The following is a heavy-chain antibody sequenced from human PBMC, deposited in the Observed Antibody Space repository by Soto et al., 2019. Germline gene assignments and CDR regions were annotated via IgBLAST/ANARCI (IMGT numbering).Heavy chain of an antibody. CDR3: ARGGVYDFWSGFHDY. Sequence: GGSLRLSCTASGFTFSSYGMHWVRQAPGKGLEWVAVIWYDGSNKYYADSVKGRFTISRDNSKNTLYLQMNSLRAEDTAVYYCARGGVYDFWSGFHDYWGQGTLVTVS. J-gene: IGHJ4*02. CDR2: IWYDGSNK. V-gene: IGHV3-33*01. CDR1: GFTFSSYG. D-gene: IGHD3-3*01.